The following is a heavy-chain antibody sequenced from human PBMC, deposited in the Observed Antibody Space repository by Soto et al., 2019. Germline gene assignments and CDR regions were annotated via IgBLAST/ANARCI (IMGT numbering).Heavy chain of an antibody. D-gene: IGHD3-10*01. CDR2: IKSKADGGTT. CDR1: GFTFRNAW. V-gene: IGHV3-15*07. J-gene: IGHJ6*02. CDR3: TTDAPYLGPYDMDV. Sequence: ELQLVESGGALVQPGEPLRLSCAASGFTFRNAWMNWVRQAPGKGLEWVGRIKSKADGGTTDYAASVKGKFTISRDDSKNTLYLQMNSLKTEDTAVYFCTTDAPYLGPYDMDVWGQGTTVTVSS.